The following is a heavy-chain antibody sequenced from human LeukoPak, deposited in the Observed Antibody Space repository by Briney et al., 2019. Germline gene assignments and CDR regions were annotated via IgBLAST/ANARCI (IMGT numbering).Heavy chain of an antibody. J-gene: IGHJ5*02. V-gene: IGHV4-34*01. CDR1: GGSFSGYY. Sequence: SETLSLTCAVYGGSFSGYYWSWIRQPPGKGLEWIGEINHSGSTNYNPSLKSRVTISVDTSKNQFSLKLSSVTAADTAVYYCARGSSGWSNSWFDPWGQGTLVTVSS. CDR3: ARGSSGWSNSWFDP. D-gene: IGHD6-19*01. CDR2: INHSGST.